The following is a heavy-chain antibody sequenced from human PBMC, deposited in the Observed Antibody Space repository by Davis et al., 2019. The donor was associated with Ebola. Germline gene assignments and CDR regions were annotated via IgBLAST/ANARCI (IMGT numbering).Heavy chain of an antibody. V-gene: IGHV1-18*01. J-gene: IGHJ6*02. CDR3: ARGFGWSTGDRYGMDV. CDR1: GYTFTSYA. CDR2: ISAYNGNT. Sequence: ASVKVSCKASGYTFTSYAMHWVRQAPGQRLEWMGWISAYNGNTNYAQKLQGRVTMTTDTSTSTAYMELRSLRSDDTAVYYCARGFGWSTGDRYGMDVWGQGTTVTVSS. D-gene: IGHD2-8*02.